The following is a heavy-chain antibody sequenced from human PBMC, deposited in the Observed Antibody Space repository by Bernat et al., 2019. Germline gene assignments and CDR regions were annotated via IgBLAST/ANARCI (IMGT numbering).Heavy chain of an antibody. V-gene: IGHV4-34*01. CDR2: INHRGST. D-gene: IGHD4-11*01. CDR3: ARGHDYYFDL. Sequence: QVQLQQWGAGLLKPSETLSLTCAVYGGSFSGYYWSWIRQPPGKGLEWIGEINHRGSTNYNPSLKSRVTISVDTTKNKFSLKLSSVTAADTAVYYCARGHDYYFDLWGRGTLVTVSS. CDR1: GGSFSGYY. J-gene: IGHJ2*01.